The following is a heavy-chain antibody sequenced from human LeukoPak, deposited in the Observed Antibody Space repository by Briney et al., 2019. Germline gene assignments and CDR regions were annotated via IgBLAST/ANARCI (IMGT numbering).Heavy chain of an antibody. CDR2: ITSDGSST. Sequence: GGSLRLSCAASGFTFSSTWMHWVRQPPGKGLVWVARITSDGSSTTYAESVKGRFTISRDNSKNTLYLRMNSLRAEDTAVYYCAKAGSQLWGYDSNGYFPYYWGQGTLVTVSS. D-gene: IGHD3-22*01. CDR1: GFTFSSTW. CDR3: AKAGSQLWGYDSNGYFPYY. V-gene: IGHV3-74*03. J-gene: IGHJ4*02.